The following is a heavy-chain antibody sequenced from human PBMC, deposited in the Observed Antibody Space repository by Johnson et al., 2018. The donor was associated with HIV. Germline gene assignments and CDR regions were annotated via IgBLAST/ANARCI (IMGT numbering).Heavy chain of an antibody. V-gene: IGHV3-30*18. CDR2: VSYDGSHK. CDR3: AKDVGNYWPNAFDV. CDR1: GFTFSNYA. Sequence: QVQLVESGGGLVQPGGSLRLSCAASGFTFSNYAMGWVRQAPGKGLEWVAVVSYDGSHKYYADSVKGRFTISRDNSKNTLYLQMNSLRAEDTAVYYCAKDVGNYWPNAFDVWGQGTMLTVSS. D-gene: IGHD3-22*01. J-gene: IGHJ3*01.